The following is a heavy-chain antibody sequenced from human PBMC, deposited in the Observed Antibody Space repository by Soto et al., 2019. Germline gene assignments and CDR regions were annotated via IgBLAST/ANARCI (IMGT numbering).Heavy chain of an antibody. Sequence: GESLKISCAASGFTFSSYWMHWVRQAPGKGLVWVSRINSDGSSTTYADSVKGRFTISRDNAKNTLYLQMNSLSAEDTAVYFCAKGYSGYDYANWGQGSLVTVSS. CDR1: GFTFSSYW. CDR2: INSDGSST. V-gene: IGHV3-74*01. D-gene: IGHD5-12*01. J-gene: IGHJ4*02. CDR3: AKGYSGYDYAN.